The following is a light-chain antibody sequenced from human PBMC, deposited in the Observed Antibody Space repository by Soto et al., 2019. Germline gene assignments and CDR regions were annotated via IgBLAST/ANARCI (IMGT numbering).Light chain of an antibody. Sequence: DIQMTQSPSTLSASVGDRVTITCRARQSISSWLAWYRQKPGKAPKFLIFKASSLESGVPSRFSGSGSGTQYTHTINSLQPDDFATYYCQQYNTYPLTFGGGTKVEIK. CDR1: QSISSW. J-gene: IGKJ4*01. CDR2: KAS. V-gene: IGKV1-5*03. CDR3: QQYNTYPLT.